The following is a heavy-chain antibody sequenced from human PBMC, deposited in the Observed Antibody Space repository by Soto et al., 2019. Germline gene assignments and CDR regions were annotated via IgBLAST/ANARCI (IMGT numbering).Heavy chain of an antibody. J-gene: IGHJ5*02. D-gene: IGHD5-12*01. V-gene: IGHV4-30-4*01. CDR2: TSSSGST. CDR1: GGSIRSGDYY. Sequence: ASETLSLTCTVSGGSIRSGDYYWSWIRQPPGKGLEWIAYTSSSGSTYYNPSLKSRTTTSLDTSKNQISLYVSSVTAADTAVYYCARIGTTLDIVNNNWFDTWGQGTLVTVSS. CDR3: ARIGTTLDIVNNNWFDT.